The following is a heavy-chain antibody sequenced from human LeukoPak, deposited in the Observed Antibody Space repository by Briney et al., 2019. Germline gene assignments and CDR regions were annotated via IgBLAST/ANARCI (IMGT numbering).Heavy chain of an antibody. J-gene: IGHJ4*02. V-gene: IGHV1-2*02. Sequence: ASVKVSCKASGYTFTGYYMHWVRQAPGQGLEWMGWINPNSGGTNYAQKFRGRVTMTRDTSISTAYMELSRLRSDDTAVYYCARLAMIVVVITDTPFDYWGQGTLVTVSS. CDR1: GYTFTGYY. D-gene: IGHD3-22*01. CDR2: INPNSGGT. CDR3: ARLAMIVVVITDTPFDY.